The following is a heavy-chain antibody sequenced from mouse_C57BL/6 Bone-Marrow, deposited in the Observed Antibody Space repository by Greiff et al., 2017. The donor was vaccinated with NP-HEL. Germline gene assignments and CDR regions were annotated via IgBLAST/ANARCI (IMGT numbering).Heavy chain of an antibody. CDR3: ARDSNYYFDY. CDR1: GYTFTSYG. Sequence: QVQLKESGAELARPGASVKLSCKASGYTFTSYGISWVKQRTGQGLEWIGEIYPRSGNTYYNEKFKGKATLTADKSSSTAYMELRSLTSEDSAVYFCARDSNYYFDYWGQGTTLTVSS. CDR2: IYPRSGNT. D-gene: IGHD2-5*01. J-gene: IGHJ2*01. V-gene: IGHV1-81*01.